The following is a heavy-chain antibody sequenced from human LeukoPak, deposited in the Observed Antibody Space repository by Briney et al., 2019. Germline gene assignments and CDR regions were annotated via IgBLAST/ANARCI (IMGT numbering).Heavy chain of an antibody. V-gene: IGHV3-48*02. CDR1: GFLYCTHS. CDR3: AKDYYDSSCYFYPNAFDI. D-gene: IGHD3-22*01. CDR2: ISSSSRTI. J-gene: IGHJ3*02. Sequence: TGGSLRLSCAASGFLYCTHSMHWVRQAPGEGLEWISYISSSSRTIYYADSVKGRFTISSDNAKNSLYLQMNSLRDEDTAVYYCAKDYYDSSCYFYPNAFDIWGQGTMVTVSS.